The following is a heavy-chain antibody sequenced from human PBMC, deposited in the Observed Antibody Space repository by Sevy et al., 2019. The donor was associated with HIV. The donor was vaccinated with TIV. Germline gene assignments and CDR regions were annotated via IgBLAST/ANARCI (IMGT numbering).Heavy chain of an antibody. J-gene: IGHJ4*02. V-gene: IGHV3-30*18. D-gene: IGHD6-13*01. CDR3: AKESVSWYLDF. Sequence: GGSLRLSCAASGFTFSRNGMHWLRQVPGKGLEWVALISYDGDSKNYADSVKGRFTISRDNSKNTVYLHMNSLRSEDTAVYYCAKESVSWYLDFWGQGTLVTVS. CDR1: GFTFSRNG. CDR2: ISYDGDSK.